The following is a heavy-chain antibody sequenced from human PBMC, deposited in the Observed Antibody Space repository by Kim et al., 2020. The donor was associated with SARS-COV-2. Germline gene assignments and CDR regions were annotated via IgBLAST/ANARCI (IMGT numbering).Heavy chain of an antibody. D-gene: IGHD3-3*01. CDR1: GFTFSSYS. V-gene: IGHV3-21*01. Sequence: GGSLRLSCAASGFTFSSYSMNWVRQAPGKGLEWVSSISSSSSYIYYADSVKDRFTISRDNAKNSLYLQMNSLRAEDTAVYYCAREGIFGVVIERDYYYYYYMDVWGKGTTVTVSS. J-gene: IGHJ6*03. CDR3: AREGIFGVVIERDYYYYYYMDV. CDR2: ISSSSSYI.